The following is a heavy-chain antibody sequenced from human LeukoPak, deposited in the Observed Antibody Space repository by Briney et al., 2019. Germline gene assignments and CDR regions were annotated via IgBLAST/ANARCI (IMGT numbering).Heavy chain of an antibody. V-gene: IGHV4-59*01. Sequence: SETLSLTCTVSGGSITSYYWGWIRQPPGKGLEWIGYIYYSGSINYNPSLKTRVTISVDTSKNQFSVKLSSVTAADTAVYYCARFKGLGSLDYWGQGTLVTVSS. CDR2: IYYSGSI. CDR3: ARFKGLGSLDY. CDR1: GGSITSYY. D-gene: IGHD3/OR15-3a*01. J-gene: IGHJ4*02.